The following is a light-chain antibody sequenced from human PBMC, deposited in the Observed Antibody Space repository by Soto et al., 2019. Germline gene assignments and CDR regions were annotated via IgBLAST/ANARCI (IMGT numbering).Light chain of an antibody. Sequence: DIAMTQSPDSLAVSLGERATINCKSSQSVLYSSNNKNYLAWYQQKPGQPPKLLIYWASTRESGVPDRFSGSGSGIDFTLTISSLQAEDVAVYYCQQYYSTPTWTFGQGTKVEIK. CDR3: QQYYSTPTWT. CDR1: QSVLYSSNNKNY. J-gene: IGKJ1*01. CDR2: WAS. V-gene: IGKV4-1*01.